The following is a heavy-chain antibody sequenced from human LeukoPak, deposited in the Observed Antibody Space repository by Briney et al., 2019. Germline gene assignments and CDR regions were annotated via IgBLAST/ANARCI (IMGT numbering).Heavy chain of an antibody. CDR3: AKQDYGSGSSNWFDP. J-gene: IGHJ5*02. V-gene: IGHV3-23*01. CDR1: GVTFSSYA. Sequence: GGALRLSCAAPGVTFSSYAMSWGRQAPRKGLEWGSAIIGSGGSKYYADSVKGRFTISRDNSKETLYLQMNSLRAEDTAVYYCAKQDYGSGSSNWFDPWGQGTLVTVSS. CDR2: IIGSGGSK. D-gene: IGHD3-10*01.